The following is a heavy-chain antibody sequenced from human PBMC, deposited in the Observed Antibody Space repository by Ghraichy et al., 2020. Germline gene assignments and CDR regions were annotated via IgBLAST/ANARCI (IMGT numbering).Heavy chain of an antibody. CDR2: ISSSSSTI. J-gene: IGHJ4*02. D-gene: IGHD6-6*01. CDR3: ARARGARPSKYYFDY. Sequence: GGSLRLSCAASGFTFSSYSMNWVRQAPGKGLEWVSYISSSSSTIYYADSVRGRFTISRDNAKNSLYLQMNSLRDEDTAVYYCARARGARPSKYYFDYWGQGTLVTVSS. V-gene: IGHV3-48*02. CDR1: GFTFSSYS.